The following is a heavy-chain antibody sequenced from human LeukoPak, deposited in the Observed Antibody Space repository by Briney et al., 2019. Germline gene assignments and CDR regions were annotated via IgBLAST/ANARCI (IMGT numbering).Heavy chain of an antibody. V-gene: IGHV3-23*01. Sequence: PGGSLRLSCVASGFTFSDSYMTWIRQAPGKGLEWVSAISGSGGSTYYADSVKGRFTISRDNSKNTLYLQMNSLRAEDTAVYYCAKKGVDTAYYFDYWGQGTLVTVSS. D-gene: IGHD5-18*01. CDR2: ISGSGGST. J-gene: IGHJ4*02. CDR3: AKKGVDTAYYFDY. CDR1: GFTFSDSY.